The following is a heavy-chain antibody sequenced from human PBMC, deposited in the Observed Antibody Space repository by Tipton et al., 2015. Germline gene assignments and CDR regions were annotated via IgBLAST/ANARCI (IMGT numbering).Heavy chain of an antibody. Sequence: LRLSCTVSGGSISSSGYYWGWIRQPPGKGLEWIGNIYYSGSTNYNPSLESRVTISVDTSKNQFSLKVNSVTAADTAVYYCARRRYYDLWSGYNNGWFDPWGQGTLVTVSS. D-gene: IGHD3-3*01. J-gene: IGHJ5*02. CDR3: ARRRYYDLWSGYNNGWFDP. CDR2: IYYSGST. CDR1: GGSISSSGYY. V-gene: IGHV4-39*01.